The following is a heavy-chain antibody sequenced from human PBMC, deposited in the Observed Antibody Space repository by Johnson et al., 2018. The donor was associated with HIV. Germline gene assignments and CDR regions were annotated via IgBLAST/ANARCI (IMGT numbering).Heavy chain of an antibody. D-gene: IGHD2-15*01. Sequence: QVQLVESGGGVVQPGRSLRLSCAASGFTFSSYAMHWVRQAPGKGLEWVAVISYDGSTYYADSVKGRFTISRDNSKNNLSLQMSSLGGEDTAVYYCAREPSGCSGGSCYSWGAFDIWGQGTMVTVSS. V-gene: IGHV3-30*14. CDR1: GFTFSSYA. J-gene: IGHJ3*02. CDR3: AREPSGCSGGSCYSWGAFDI. CDR2: ISYDGST.